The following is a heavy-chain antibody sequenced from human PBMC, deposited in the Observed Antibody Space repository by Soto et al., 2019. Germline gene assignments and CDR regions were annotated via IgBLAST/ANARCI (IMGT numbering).Heavy chain of an antibody. D-gene: IGHD2-8*01. CDR1: GYRFTSYW. V-gene: IGHV5-10-1*01. CDR3: ARHYDCTNGVCYNWLDP. J-gene: IGHJ5*02. CDR2: IDPIDSYT. Sequence: GESLKISCKGSGYRFTSYWISWVRQMPGKGLEWMGRIDPIDSYTSYSQSFEGHVSISADKTISTAYLQWSSLKASDTAMYYCARHYDCTNGVCYNWLDPWGQGTLVTVSS.